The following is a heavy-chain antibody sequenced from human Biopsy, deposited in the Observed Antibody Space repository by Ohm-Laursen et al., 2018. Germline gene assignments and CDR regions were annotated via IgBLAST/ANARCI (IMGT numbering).Heavy chain of an antibody. CDR3: ARATYSSGHKIDS. Sequence: SLRLSCAASGFVASGTQMSWVRHAPRKGLEWVSVIYSSDSTYYADSVKGRFTISRDESKNTLYLQMNRLRAEDTAVYHCARATYSSGHKIDSWGQGTLVTVSS. D-gene: IGHD6-25*01. CDR1: GFVASGTQ. J-gene: IGHJ4*02. CDR2: IYSSDST. V-gene: IGHV3-53*01.